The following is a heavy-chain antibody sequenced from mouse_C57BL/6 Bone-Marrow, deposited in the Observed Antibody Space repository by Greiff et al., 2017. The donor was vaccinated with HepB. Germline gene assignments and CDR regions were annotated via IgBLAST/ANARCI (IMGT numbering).Heavy chain of an antibody. Sequence: VQLQQPGAELVMPGASVKLSCKASGYTFTSYWMHWVKQRPGQGLEWIGEIDPSDSYTNYNQKFKGKSTLTVDKSSSTAYMQLSSLTSEDSAVYCCARDYYDWYFDYWGQGTTLTVSS. D-gene: IGHD1-1*01. CDR2: IDPSDSYT. J-gene: IGHJ2*01. V-gene: IGHV1-69*01. CDR3: ARDYYDWYFDY. CDR1: GYTFTSYW.